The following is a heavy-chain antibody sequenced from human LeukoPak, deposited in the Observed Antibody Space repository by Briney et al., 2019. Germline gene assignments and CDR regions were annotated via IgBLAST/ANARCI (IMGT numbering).Heavy chain of an antibody. Sequence: GGSLRLSCAASGFTFSSYSMTWVRQAPGKGLEWVSSISSSSSYIYYADSVKGRFTISRDNAKNSLYLQMNSPRAEDTAVYYCARGGSSGDYWGQGTLVTVSS. V-gene: IGHV3-21*01. D-gene: IGHD6-19*01. CDR3: ARGGSSGDY. CDR1: GFTFSSYS. J-gene: IGHJ4*02. CDR2: ISSSSSYI.